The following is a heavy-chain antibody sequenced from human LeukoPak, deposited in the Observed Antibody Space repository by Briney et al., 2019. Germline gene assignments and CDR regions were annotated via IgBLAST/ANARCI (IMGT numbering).Heavy chain of an antibody. CDR3: ARYGSGKIYGMDV. J-gene: IGHJ6*04. CDR2: IWYDGSNK. CDR1: GFTFSSYE. Sequence: PGGSLRLSCAASGFTFSSYEMNWVRQAPGKGLEWVAVIWYDGSNKYYADSVKGRFTISRDNSKNTLYLQMNSLRAEDTAVYYCARYGSGKIYGMDVWGKGTTVTVSS. D-gene: IGHD3-10*01. V-gene: IGHV3-33*08.